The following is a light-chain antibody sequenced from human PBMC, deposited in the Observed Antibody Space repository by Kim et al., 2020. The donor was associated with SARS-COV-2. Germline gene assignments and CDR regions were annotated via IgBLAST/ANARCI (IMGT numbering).Light chain of an antibody. J-gene: IGLJ3*02. V-gene: IGLV1-36*01. CDR3: ETWDDSVNGWV. CDR1: SSNIGNIA. CDR2: YND. Sequence: RQRVTISCSGNSSNIGNIAVNWYQQFPGKAPKLLIYYNDLLSSGVSDRFSGSKSGTSASLAISGLQSEDEADYYCETWDDSVNGWVFGGGTQLTVL.